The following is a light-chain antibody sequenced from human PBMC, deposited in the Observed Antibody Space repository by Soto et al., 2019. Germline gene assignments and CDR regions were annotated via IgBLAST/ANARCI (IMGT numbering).Light chain of an antibody. J-gene: IGLJ1*01. CDR3: SSFTSISTYV. CDR1: GDDIGGYNF. V-gene: IGLV2-14*01. Sequence: QSFLTQPASVSGSPGQSITISCCGTGDDIGGYNFVSWYQHHPGKAPKLIIYDVTHRPSGVSERFSGSKSGFTASLTISGLQAEDESHYYCSSFTSISTYVFGTGTKVTVL. CDR2: DVT.